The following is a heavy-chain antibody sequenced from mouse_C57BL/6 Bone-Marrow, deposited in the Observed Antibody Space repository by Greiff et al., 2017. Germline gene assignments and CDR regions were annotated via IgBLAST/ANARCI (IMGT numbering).Heavy chain of an antibody. CDR2: INPNNGGT. CDR3: ANRYGGGDY. V-gene: IGHV1-22*01. J-gene: IGHJ2*01. CDR1: GYTFTDYN. D-gene: IGHD1-1*01. Sequence: VQLKQSGPELVKPGASVKMSCKASGYTFTDYNMHWVKQSPGKSLEWIGYINPNNGGTSYNQKFKGKATLTVNKSSSTAYMELRSLTSEDSAVYYCANRYGGGDYWGQGTTLTVSS.